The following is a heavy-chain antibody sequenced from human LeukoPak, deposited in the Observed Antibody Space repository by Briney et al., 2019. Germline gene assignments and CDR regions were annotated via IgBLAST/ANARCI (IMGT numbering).Heavy chain of an antibody. Sequence: GGSLRLSCVASEFDFFSYGMQWVRQAPGEGLVWVSRIFSDGTTTSYADSVKGRFTISRDNAKNTLYLQMNSLRAEDTAVYYCARELSREVTLDYWGQGTLVTASP. CDR3: ARELSREVTLDY. CDR2: IFSDGTTT. CDR1: EFDFFSYG. J-gene: IGHJ4*01. D-gene: IGHD2-21*02. V-gene: IGHV3-74*01.